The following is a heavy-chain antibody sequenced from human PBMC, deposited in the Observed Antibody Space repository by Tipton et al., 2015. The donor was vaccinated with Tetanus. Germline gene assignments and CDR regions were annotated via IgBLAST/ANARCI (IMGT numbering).Heavy chain of an antibody. CDR3: AREADCSGGSCFSGDFDN. CDR2: SWYDGADK. D-gene: IGHD2-15*01. J-gene: IGHJ4*02. V-gene: IGHV3-33*01. Sequence: SLRLSCAASGFIFSSYGIHWVRQPPGKGLEWVAVSWYDGADKYYADSVKGRFTISRDNSKNTLYLQMNSLRAEDTAVYYCAREADCSGGSCFSGDFDNWGQGTQVTVSS. CDR1: GFIFSSYG.